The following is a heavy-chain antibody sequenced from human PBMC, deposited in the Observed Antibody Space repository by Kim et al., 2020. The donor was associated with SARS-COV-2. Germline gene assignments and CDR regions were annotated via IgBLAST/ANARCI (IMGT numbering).Heavy chain of an antibody. Sequence: GGSLRLSCAASGFTFSSYSMNWVRQAPGKGLEWVSSISSSSSYIYYADSVKGRFTISRDNAKNSLYLQMNSLRAEDTAVYYCARGLYDYVWGSYRPQDFDCWGQGTLVTVSS. J-gene: IGHJ4*02. D-gene: IGHD3-16*02. V-gene: IGHV3-21*01. CDR3: ARGLYDYVWGSYRPQDFDC. CDR2: ISSSSSYI. CDR1: GFTFSSYS.